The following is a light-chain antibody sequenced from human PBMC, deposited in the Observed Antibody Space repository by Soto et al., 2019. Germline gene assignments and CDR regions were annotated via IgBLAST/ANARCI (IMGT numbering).Light chain of an antibody. J-gene: IGKJ2*01. CDR2: GAS. Sequence: LVLAQSPGTLSFSPGERATLSCRASQSVSSNLAWYQKKPGQAPRLIIYGASTRATGIPARFSGSGSGTEFTLTISSLQPEDFAVYYCHQYNNWPLYTFGQGTKVDI. CDR1: QSVSSN. CDR3: HQYNNWPLYT. V-gene: IGKV3-15*01.